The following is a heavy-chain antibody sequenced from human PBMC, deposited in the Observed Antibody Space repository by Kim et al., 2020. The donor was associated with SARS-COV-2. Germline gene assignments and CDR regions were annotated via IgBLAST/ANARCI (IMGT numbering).Heavy chain of an antibody. J-gene: IGHJ4*02. V-gene: IGHV5-51*01. D-gene: IGHD6-25*01. CDR3: ARGLSDSGPFDF. Sequence: RYSPSFQVQVTIAADKAVTTAYLQWSSLKAADNAMYYCARGLSDSGPFDFWGQGTLVTVSS.